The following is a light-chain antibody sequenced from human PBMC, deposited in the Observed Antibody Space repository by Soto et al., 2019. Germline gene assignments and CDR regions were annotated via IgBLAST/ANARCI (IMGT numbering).Light chain of an antibody. CDR2: GAS. J-gene: IGKJ1*01. V-gene: IGKV3-20*01. Sequence: EIVLTQSPGTLSLSPGERATLSCRASQTVSSNYLAWYQQIPGQAPRLLIYGASSRATGIPYRFSGSGFGTDFTLTISRLEPEDFAVYYCQQYGSSPRTFGQGTKVEIK. CDR3: QQYGSSPRT. CDR1: QTVSSNY.